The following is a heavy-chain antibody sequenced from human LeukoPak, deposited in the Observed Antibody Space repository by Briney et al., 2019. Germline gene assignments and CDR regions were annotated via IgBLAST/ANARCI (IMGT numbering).Heavy chain of an antibody. J-gene: IGHJ4*02. CDR1: GGSISSSSYY. D-gene: IGHD2-8*01. V-gene: IGHV4-39*01. CDR3: ASADCTL. CDR2: IYYSGST. Sequence: SETLSFTCTVSGGSISSSSYYWGWIRQPPGKGLEWIGSIYYSGSTYYNPSLKSRVTISVDTSKNQFSLKLSSVTAADTAVYYCASADCTLWGQGTLVTVSS.